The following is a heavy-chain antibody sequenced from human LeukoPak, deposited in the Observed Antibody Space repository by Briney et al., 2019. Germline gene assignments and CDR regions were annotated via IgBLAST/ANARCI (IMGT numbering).Heavy chain of an antibody. CDR2: ISGTGGRA. CDR1: GFTFSSYA. CDR3: AGGYGSGSYYNQFDY. J-gene: IGHJ4*02. Sequence: PGGSLRLSCAASGFTFSSYAMNWVREAPGKGLEWVSGISGTGGRANYADSVKGRFTISRDNSKNTLYLQMNSLRAEDTAVYYCAGGYGSGSYYNQFDYWGQGTLVTVSS. V-gene: IGHV3-23*01. D-gene: IGHD3-10*01.